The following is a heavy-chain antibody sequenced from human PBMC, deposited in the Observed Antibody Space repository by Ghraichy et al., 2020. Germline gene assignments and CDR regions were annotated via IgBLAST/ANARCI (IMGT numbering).Heavy chain of an antibody. CDR1: GFTFSSYA. Sequence: AGSLRLSCAASGFTFSSYAMSWVRQAPGKGLEWVSAISGSGGSTYYADSVKGRFTISRDNSKNTLYLQMNSLRAEDTAVYYCAKEEVELYYYDSSGYYGRSDAFDIWGQGTMVTVSS. D-gene: IGHD3-22*01. J-gene: IGHJ3*02. CDR2: ISGSGGST. V-gene: IGHV3-23*01. CDR3: AKEEVELYYYDSSGYYGRSDAFDI.